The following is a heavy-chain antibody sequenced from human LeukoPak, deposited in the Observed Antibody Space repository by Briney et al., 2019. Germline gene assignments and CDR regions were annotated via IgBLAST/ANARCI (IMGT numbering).Heavy chain of an antibody. CDR1: SDSVSSYY. V-gene: IGHV4-59*02. CDR2: IYFSGGT. Sequence: SETLSLTCTVSSDSVSSYYWSWLRQPPGKGLGWIGYIYFSGGTNYNPSLKSRVTISVDTSKNQFSLKLSSVTAADTAVYYCARSGHSYGTYYFDYWGQRSLVTVSS. CDR3: ARSGHSYGTYYFDY. D-gene: IGHD5-18*01. J-gene: IGHJ4*02.